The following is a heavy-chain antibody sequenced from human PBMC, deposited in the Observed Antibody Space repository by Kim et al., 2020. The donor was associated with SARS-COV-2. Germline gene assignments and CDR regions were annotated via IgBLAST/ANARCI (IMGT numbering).Heavy chain of an antibody. Sequence: SETLSLICTVSGGSISSGFYYWTWIRQPAGKGLEWVGHFYTRGSANYNPSLKSRVTISVDTSKNQFSLKLNSVTAADTAVYYCAREEGLGNFDYWGQGTLVTVSS. V-gene: IGHV4-61*09. CDR3: AREEGLGNFDY. J-gene: IGHJ4*02. CDR2: FYTRGSA. CDR1: GGSISSGFYY. D-gene: IGHD2-15*01.